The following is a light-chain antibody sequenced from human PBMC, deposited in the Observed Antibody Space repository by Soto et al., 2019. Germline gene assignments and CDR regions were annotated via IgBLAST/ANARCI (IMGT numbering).Light chain of an antibody. CDR3: SSYTSSSPGG. Sequence: QSVLTQPASVSGSPGQSITISCTGTSSDVGGYNYVSWYQQHPGKAPKLMIYDVSNRPSGVSNRFSGSKSGNTAYLTISGLQDEDEADYYCSSYTSSSPGGFGGGTKLTVL. CDR2: DVS. J-gene: IGLJ2*01. V-gene: IGLV2-14*01. CDR1: SSDVGGYNY.